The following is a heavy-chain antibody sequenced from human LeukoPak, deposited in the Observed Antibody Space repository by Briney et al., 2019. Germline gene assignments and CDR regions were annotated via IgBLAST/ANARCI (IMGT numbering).Heavy chain of an antibody. CDR3: AKDDFTIFGMANSRHI. V-gene: IGHV3-30*18. D-gene: IGHD3-3*01. Sequence: GRSLRLSCAASGFTFSSYGMHWVRRAPGKGLEWVAVISYDGSNKYYADSVKGRFTISRDNSKNTLYLQMNSLRAEDTAVYYCAKDDFTIFGMANSRHIWGQGTMVTVSS. J-gene: IGHJ3*02. CDR1: GFTFSSYG. CDR2: ISYDGSNK.